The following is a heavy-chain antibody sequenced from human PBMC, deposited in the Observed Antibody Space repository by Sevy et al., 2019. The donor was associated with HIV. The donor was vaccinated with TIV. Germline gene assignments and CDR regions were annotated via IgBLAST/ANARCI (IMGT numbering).Heavy chain of an antibody. Sequence: GGSLRLSCPASGFPFRDNIMAWVRQAPGKRLEYVSGITSNGVSTNYGVSVKGRFTISRDNAKNTMYLQMTSLRPEDTAVYYCVKARGITQDSDNWGQGTLVTVSS. J-gene: IGHJ4*02. CDR1: GFPFRDNI. V-gene: IGHV3-64D*06. CDR3: VKARGITQDSDN. D-gene: IGHD3-10*01. CDR2: ITSNGVST.